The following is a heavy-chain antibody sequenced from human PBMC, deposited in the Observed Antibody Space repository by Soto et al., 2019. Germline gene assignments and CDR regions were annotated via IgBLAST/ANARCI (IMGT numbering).Heavy chain of an antibody. D-gene: IGHD2-21*02. CDR3: VECSMYDCLKIYFDY. Sequence: EVQLLGSGGGLIQPGGSLSLSCVASGFTFKSNSMSWIRQPPGKGREWVSAISGSSDYIYYSDSVKRRFTISRDNSKNTLYLLMNSIRTEDTAEYYYVECSMYDCLKIYFDYWGQGALVTVSS. CDR1: GFTFKSNS. J-gene: IGHJ4*02. CDR2: ISGSSDYI. V-gene: IGHV3-23*01.